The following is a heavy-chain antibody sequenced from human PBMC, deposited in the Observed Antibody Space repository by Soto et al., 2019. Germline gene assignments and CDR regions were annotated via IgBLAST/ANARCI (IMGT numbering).Heavy chain of an antibody. CDR2: IKQDGSEK. CDR3: ARDLRQLVLSRYYYYMDV. CDR1: GFTFSSYW. V-gene: IGHV3-7*01. D-gene: IGHD6-6*01. Sequence: EVQLVESGGGLVQPGGSLRLSCAASGFTFSSYWMSWVRQAPGKGLEWVANIKQDGSEKYYVDSVKGRFTISRDNAKNSLYLQMNSLRAEDTAVYYCARDLRQLVLSRYYYYMDVWGKGTTVTVSS. J-gene: IGHJ6*03.